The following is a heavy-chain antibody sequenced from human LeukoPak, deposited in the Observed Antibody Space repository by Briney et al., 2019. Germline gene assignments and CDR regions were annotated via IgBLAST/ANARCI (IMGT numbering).Heavy chain of an antibody. J-gene: IGHJ4*02. CDR3: ARDIWDSSGRFFDY. CDR1: GFTFSSNY. D-gene: IGHD3-22*01. CDR2: IYSGGST. V-gene: IGHV3-53*01. Sequence: SGXXLRLSCAASGFTFSSNYMSWVRQAPGKGLEWVSVIYSGGSTYYADSVKGRFTISRDNSKNTLYLQMNSLRAEDTAVYYCARDIWDSSGRFFDYWGQGTLVTVSS.